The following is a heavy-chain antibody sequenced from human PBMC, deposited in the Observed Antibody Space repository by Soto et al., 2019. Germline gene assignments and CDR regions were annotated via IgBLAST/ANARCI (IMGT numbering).Heavy chain of an antibody. CDR1: GGTFSSYA. CDR2: IIPIFGTA. D-gene: IGHD3-22*01. CDR3: EYRTMTPYYGMDV. J-gene: IGHJ6*02. V-gene: IGHV1-69*13. Sequence: VKVSCKASGGTFSSYAISWVRQAPGQGLEWMGGIIPIFGTANYAQKFQGRVTITADESTSTAYMELSSLRSEDTAVYYCEYRTMTPYYGMDVWGQGTTVTVSS.